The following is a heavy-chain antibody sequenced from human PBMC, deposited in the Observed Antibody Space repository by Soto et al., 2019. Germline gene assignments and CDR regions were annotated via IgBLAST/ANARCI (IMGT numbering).Heavy chain of an antibody. CDR1: GYTFTSYD. CDR3: ARERSAAGTGWFDP. J-gene: IGHJ5*02. V-gene: IGHV1-8*01. D-gene: IGHD6-13*01. CDR2: MNPNSGNT. Sequence: ASVKVSCKASGYTFTSYDINWVRQTTGQGLEWMGWMNPNSGNTAYAQKFQGRVTMTRNTSISTAYMELSSLRSEDTAVYYCARERSAAGTGWFDPWGQGTLVTGSS.